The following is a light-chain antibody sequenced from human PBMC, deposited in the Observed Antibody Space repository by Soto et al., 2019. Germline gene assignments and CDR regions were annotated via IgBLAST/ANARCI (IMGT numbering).Light chain of an antibody. CDR1: QSITSH. J-gene: IGKJ2*01. CDR2: GAS. Sequence: DIQMTQSPSSLSASVGDRVTITCRAGQSITSHLNWYQQKPGKAPKLLLYGASSLQSGVPSRFSGSTSGTDFTLTISSLQPEDVATYYCQQSYTTPYTFGQGTKLEIK. V-gene: IGKV1-39*01. CDR3: QQSYTTPYT.